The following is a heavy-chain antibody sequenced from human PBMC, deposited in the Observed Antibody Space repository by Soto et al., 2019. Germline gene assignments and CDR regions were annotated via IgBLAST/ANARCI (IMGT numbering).Heavy chain of an antibody. V-gene: IGHV3-48*02. CDR3: TRGRTDYFDY. Sequence: EVQLVESGGGLVQPGGSLRLSCAASGFIFSDYTMIWVRQAPGKGLEWVSYISSTSRSIYYADSVKGRFTISRDNAKKSLYLQMNSLRDEATAVYYCTRGRTDYFDYWGRGTLVTV. D-gene: IGHD1-1*01. CDR1: GFIFSDYT. J-gene: IGHJ4*02. CDR2: ISSTSRSI.